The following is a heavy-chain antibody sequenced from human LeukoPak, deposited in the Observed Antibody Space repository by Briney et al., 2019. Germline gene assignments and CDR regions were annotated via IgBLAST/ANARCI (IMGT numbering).Heavy chain of an antibody. CDR1: GYTFTSYG. CDR3: ARAPAGDYYMDV. D-gene: IGHD3-10*01. V-gene: IGHV1-18*01. Sequence: ASVKVSCKASGYTFTSYGISWVRQAPGQGLEWMGWISAYNGNTNYAQKLPGRVTMTTDTSTSTAYMEVRSLRSDDTAVYYCARAPAGDYYMDVWGKGTTVTVSS. CDR2: ISAYNGNT. J-gene: IGHJ6*03.